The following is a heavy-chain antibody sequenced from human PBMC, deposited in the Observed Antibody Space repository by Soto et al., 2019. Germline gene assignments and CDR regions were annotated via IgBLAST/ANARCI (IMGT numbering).Heavy chain of an antibody. D-gene: IGHD2-15*01. Sequence: QVQLQESGPGLVKPSGTLSLTCAVSGGSITSNAWWSWVRQPPGKGLEWIGERYHSGSTNYNPSLKSRVAISVAESKNQFSLRLSSVTAADTATYYCARGIFTNYHRMDVWGQGTTVTVSS. CDR1: GGSITSNAW. J-gene: IGHJ6*02. V-gene: IGHV4-4*02. CDR2: RYHSGST. CDR3: ARGIFTNYHRMDV.